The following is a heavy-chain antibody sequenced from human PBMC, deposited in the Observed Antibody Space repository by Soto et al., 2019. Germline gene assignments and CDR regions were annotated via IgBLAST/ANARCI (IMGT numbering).Heavy chain of an antibody. CDR3: ARDRGAYYDFWSGPSDLHLRRCFFDL. D-gene: IGHD3-3*01. CDR2: INHSGST. V-gene: IGHV4-34*01. Sequence: ATLFNTCGVCGGSGSGDYWSCSRKPPKKGLEWIGEINHSGSTNYNPSLKSRVTISVDTSKNQFSLKLSSVTAADTAVYYCARDRGAYYDFWSGPSDLHLRRCFFDLRGQGTLGTVSS. CDR1: GGSGSGDY. J-gene: IGHJ5*02.